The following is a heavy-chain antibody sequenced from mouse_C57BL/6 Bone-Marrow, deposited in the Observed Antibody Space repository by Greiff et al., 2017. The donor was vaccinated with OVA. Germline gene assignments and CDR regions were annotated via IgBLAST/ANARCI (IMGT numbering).Heavy chain of an antibody. J-gene: IGHJ3*01. V-gene: IGHV1-82*01. CDR2: IYPGDGDT. Sequence: QVQLQQSGPELVKPGASVKISCKASGYAFSSSWMNWVKQRPGKGLEWIGRIYPGDGDTNYNGKFKGKATLTADKSSSTAYMQLSSLASEDSAVYFCAGEGNYVRFAYWGQGTLVTVSA. D-gene: IGHD2-1*01. CDR3: AGEGNYVRFAY. CDR1: GYAFSSSW.